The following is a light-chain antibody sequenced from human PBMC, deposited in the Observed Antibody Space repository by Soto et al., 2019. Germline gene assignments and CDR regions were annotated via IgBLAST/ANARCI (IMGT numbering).Light chain of an antibody. CDR1: NIGSKS. J-gene: IGLJ1*01. CDR2: YDS. V-gene: IGLV3-21*04. CDR3: HVWDSSSDPYV. Sequence: SYELTQPPSVSVAPGKTARITCGGSNIGSKSVHWYQQKPRQAPVLVIYYDSDRPSGSPERFSGSNSGNTATLTISRVEAGDEADYYCHVWDSSSDPYVFGTGTKVTVL.